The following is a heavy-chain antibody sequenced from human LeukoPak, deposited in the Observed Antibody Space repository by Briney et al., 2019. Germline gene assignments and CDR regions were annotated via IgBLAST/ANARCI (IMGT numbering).Heavy chain of an antibody. CDR2: IRYDGSNK. CDR1: GFTFSSYG. Sequence: PGGSLRLSCAASGFTFSSYGMHWVRQAPGKGLEWVAFIRYDGSNKYYADSVKGRFTISRDNSKNTLYLQMNSLRAEDTAVYYCAKDQYYYDSSGYYWGAFDIWGQGTMVTVSS. V-gene: IGHV3-30*02. J-gene: IGHJ3*02. CDR3: AKDQYYYDSSGYYWGAFDI. D-gene: IGHD3-22*01.